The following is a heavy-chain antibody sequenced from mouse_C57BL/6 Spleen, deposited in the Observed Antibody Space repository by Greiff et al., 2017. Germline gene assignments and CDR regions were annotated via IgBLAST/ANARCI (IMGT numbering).Heavy chain of an antibody. D-gene: IGHD1-1*01. CDR3: ARESPPTTVVADYYAMDY. CDR1: GYTFTSYW. CDR2: IDPSDSET. V-gene: IGHV1-52*01. J-gene: IGHJ4*01. Sequence: QVQLQQPGAELVRPGSSVQLSCKASGYTFTSYWMHWVKQRPIQGLEWIGNIDPSDSETHYNQKFKDKATLTVDKSSSTAYMQLSSLTSEDSAVYYCARESPPTTVVADYYAMDYWGQGTSVTVSS.